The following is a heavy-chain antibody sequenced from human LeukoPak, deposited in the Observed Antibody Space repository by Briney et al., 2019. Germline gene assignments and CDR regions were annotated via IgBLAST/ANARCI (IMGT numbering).Heavy chain of an antibody. V-gene: IGHV1-2*04. Sequence: ASVKVSCKTSGYIFTGYYIHWVRQAPGQGLEWMGWISPNSGGTNYAQKFQGWVTMTRDTSISTVYMEVSRLRSDDTAIYYCAREYSTTLPPPYYYGMDVWGQGTTVTVSS. D-gene: IGHD6-13*01. CDR2: ISPNSGGT. CDR3: AREYSTTLPPPYYYGMDV. J-gene: IGHJ6*02. CDR1: GYIFTGYY.